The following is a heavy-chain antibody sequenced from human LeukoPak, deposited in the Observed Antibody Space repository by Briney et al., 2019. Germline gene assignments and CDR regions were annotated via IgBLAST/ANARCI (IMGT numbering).Heavy chain of an antibody. V-gene: IGHV1-18*01. CDR3: ARTVVVPAAMMGYYYYYGMDV. Sequence: ASVRVSCKASGYTFTSYGISWVRQAPGQGLEWMGWISAYKGNTNYAQKLQGRVTMTTDTSTSTAYMELRSLRSDDTAVYYCARTVVVPAAMMGYYYYYGMDVWGQGTTVTVSS. CDR1: GYTFTSYG. CDR2: ISAYKGNT. J-gene: IGHJ6*02. D-gene: IGHD2-2*01.